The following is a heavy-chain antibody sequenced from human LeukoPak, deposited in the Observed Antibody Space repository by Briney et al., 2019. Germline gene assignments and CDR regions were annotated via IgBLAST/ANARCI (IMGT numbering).Heavy chain of an antibody. Sequence: SETLSLTCTVSGGSISSSIYYWGWIRQPPGKGLEWIGSIYYSGSTYYNPSLKSRVTISVGTSKNQFSLKLSSVTAADTAVYYCARQQSGSYLVDFDYWGQGTLVTVSS. D-gene: IGHD1-26*01. CDR3: ARQQSGSYLVDFDY. CDR2: IYYSGST. J-gene: IGHJ4*02. V-gene: IGHV4-39*01. CDR1: GGSISSSIYY.